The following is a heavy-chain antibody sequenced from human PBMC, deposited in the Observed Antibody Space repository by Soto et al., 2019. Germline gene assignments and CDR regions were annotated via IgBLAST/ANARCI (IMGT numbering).Heavy chain of an antibody. CDR1: GGSISSSTYY. V-gene: IGHV4-39*07. CDR3: ARVGHYYDYVWGSYRPQLGAFDI. D-gene: IGHD3-16*02. Sequence: PSETLSLTCTVSGGSISSSTYYWGWMRQPPGKGLEWIASFFIGGNTYYNPSLKSRVSISADKSKNQFSLKLSPVTAADTAVYYCARVGHYYDYVWGSYRPQLGAFDIWGQGTMVTVSS. CDR2: FFIGGNT. J-gene: IGHJ3*02.